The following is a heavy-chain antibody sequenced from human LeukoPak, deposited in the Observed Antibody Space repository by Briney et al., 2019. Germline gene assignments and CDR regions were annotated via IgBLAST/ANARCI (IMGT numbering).Heavy chain of an antibody. CDR3: ARVFYLIDSSGYPDAFDI. J-gene: IGHJ3*02. CDR1: GYTFTSYG. Sequence: GASVKVSCKASGYTFTSYGISWVRQAPGQGLEWMGWISAYNGNTNYAQKLQGRVTMTTDTSTSTAYMELRSLRSDDTAVYYCARVFYLIDSSGYPDAFDIWGQGTMVTVSS. V-gene: IGHV1-18*01. CDR2: ISAYNGNT. D-gene: IGHD3-22*01.